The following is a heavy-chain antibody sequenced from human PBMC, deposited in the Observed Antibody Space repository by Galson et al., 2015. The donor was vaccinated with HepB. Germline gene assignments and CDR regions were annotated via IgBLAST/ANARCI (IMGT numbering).Heavy chain of an antibody. J-gene: IGHJ3*02. Sequence: SVKVSCKASGYTFTSYAMHWVRQAPGQRLEWMGWINAGNGNTKYSQKFQGRVTITRDTSASTAYMELSSLRSEDTAVYYCARYCSGGSCYSDAFDIWGQGTMVTVSS. D-gene: IGHD2-15*01. CDR1: GYTFTSYA. CDR3: ARYCSGGSCYSDAFDI. CDR2: INAGNGNT. V-gene: IGHV1-3*01.